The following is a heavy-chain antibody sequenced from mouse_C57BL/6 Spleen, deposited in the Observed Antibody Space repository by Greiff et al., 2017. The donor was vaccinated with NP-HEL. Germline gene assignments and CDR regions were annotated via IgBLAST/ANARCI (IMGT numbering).Heavy chain of an antibody. CDR3: ARHFYLDY. CDR2: ISNGGGST. V-gene: IGHV5-12*01. J-gene: IGHJ2*01. Sequence: EVQRVESGGGLVQPGGSLKLSCAASGFTFSDYYMYWVRQTPEKRLEWVAYISNGGGSTYYPDTVKGRFTISRDNAKNTLYLQMSRLKSEDTAMYYCARHFYLDYWGQGTTLTVSS. D-gene: IGHD2-3*01. CDR1: GFTFSDYY.